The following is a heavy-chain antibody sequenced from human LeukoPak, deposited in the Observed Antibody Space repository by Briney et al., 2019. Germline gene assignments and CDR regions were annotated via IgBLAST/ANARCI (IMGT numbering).Heavy chain of an antibody. CDR2: IYYSGST. D-gene: IGHD4-17*01. V-gene: IGHV4-59*08. Sequence: PSETLSLTCAVYGGSFSGYYWSWIRQPPGKGLEWIGYIYYSGSTNYNPSLKSRVTISVDTSKNQFSLKLSSVTAADTAVYYCARLRGVTTPADYWGQGTLVTVSS. J-gene: IGHJ4*02. CDR3: ARLRGVTTPADY. CDR1: GGSFSGYY.